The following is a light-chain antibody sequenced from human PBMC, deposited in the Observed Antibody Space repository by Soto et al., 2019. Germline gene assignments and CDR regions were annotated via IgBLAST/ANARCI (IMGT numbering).Light chain of an antibody. CDR1: SSDIGNYNY. CDR2: EVS. J-gene: IGLJ1*01. Sequence: QSVLTQPASVSGSPGQSITISCTGTSSDIGNYNYVSWYQQHPGKAPKLMISEVSRRPSGVPERFSGSKSGNTASLTVSGLQADDEAHYYCSSYAGSNNFVFGTGTKLTVL. CDR3: SSYAGSNNFV. V-gene: IGLV2-8*01.